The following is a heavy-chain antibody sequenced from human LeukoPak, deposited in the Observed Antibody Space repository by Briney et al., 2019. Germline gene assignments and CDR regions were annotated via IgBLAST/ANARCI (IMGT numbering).Heavy chain of an antibody. CDR3: ARVPGGLEWADFDY. J-gene: IGHJ4*02. D-gene: IGHD3-3*01. CDR1: GFTLSTHS. Sequence: GGSLRLFCAASGFTLSTHSMNWVRHAPGKGLEWVSCISSSRSDIYYADSVKGRFTISRDHAKNSLYLQMSSLRAEDTAVYYCARVPGGLEWADFDYWGQGTLVTVSS. CDR2: ISSSRSDI. V-gene: IGHV3-21*01.